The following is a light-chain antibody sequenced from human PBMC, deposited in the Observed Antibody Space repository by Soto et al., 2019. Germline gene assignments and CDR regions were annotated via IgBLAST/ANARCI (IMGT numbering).Light chain of an antibody. CDR1: SSDVGGYNY. V-gene: IGLV2-14*01. J-gene: IGLJ2*01. Sequence: QSALTQPASVSGSPGQSITISCTGSSSDVGGYNYVSWYQQHPGKAPKLMIYDVSNRPSGVSNRFSGSESGNTASLTISGLQAEDEADYYCSSYTSAHVVFGGGTKLTVL. CDR3: SSYTSAHVV. CDR2: DVS.